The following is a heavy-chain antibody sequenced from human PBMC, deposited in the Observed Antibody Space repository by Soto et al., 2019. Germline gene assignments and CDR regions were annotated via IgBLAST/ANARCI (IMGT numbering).Heavy chain of an antibody. CDR2: AFYSGSS. V-gene: IGHV4-39*01. CDR1: GGSISSRSYW. CDR3: ARHPRGDYNYGGSGIFDY. D-gene: IGHD4-17*01. J-gene: IGHJ4*02. Sequence: QLQLQEWGPGLVKPSETLSLTCTVSGGSISSRSYWWAWIRQPPGEGLEWIGDAFYSGSSYYNPSLKSRVAISVDTSKKQSSLKLKSVTAADTAVYYCARHPRGDYNYGGSGIFDYWGQGALVTVSS.